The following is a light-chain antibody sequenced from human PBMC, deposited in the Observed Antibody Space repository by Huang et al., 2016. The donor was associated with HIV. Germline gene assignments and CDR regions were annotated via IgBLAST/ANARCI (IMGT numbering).Light chain of an antibody. CDR2: KAS. Sequence: DIQMTQSPSTLSASVGDRVTITCRASQSISSWLAWYQQKPGKAPKLLIYKASILESAVPARFSCSGSGTEFTLTISSLQPDDFATYYCQQYNSYSRTFGQGTKLEIK. CDR1: QSISSW. V-gene: IGKV1-5*03. CDR3: QQYNSYSRT. J-gene: IGKJ2*01.